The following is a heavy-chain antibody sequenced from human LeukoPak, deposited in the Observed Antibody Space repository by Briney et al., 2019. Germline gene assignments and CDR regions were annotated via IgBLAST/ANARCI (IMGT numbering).Heavy chain of an antibody. D-gene: IGHD3-10*01. CDR3: ARGTPVRGVIIFTYYYYYGMDV. CDR1: GGSFSGYY. Sequence: SETLSLTCADYGGSFSGYYWSWIRQPPGKGLEWIGEINHSGSTNYNPSLKSRVTISVDTSKNQFSLKLSSVTAADTAVYYCARGTPVRGVIIFTYYYYYGMDVWGQGTTVTVSS. J-gene: IGHJ6*02. CDR2: INHSGST. V-gene: IGHV4-34*01.